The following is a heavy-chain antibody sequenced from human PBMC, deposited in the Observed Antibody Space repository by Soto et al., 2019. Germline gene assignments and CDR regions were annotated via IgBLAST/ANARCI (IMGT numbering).Heavy chain of an antibody. CDR3: AKEVAVAGDLDY. Sequence: AGGSLRLSCVASGFIFSSYGIHWVRQAPGKGLEWVAVVSSDGRTTYYADSVKGRFTISRDNSKNTLYLQMDSLRPEDTAVYYCAKEVAVAGDLDYWGHGTLVTVSS. CDR2: VSSDGRTT. J-gene: IGHJ4*01. D-gene: IGHD6-19*01. CDR1: GFIFSSYG. V-gene: IGHV3-30*18.